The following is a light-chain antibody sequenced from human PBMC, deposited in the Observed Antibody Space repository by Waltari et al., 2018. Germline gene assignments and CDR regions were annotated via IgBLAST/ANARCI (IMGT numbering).Light chain of an antibody. CDR2: EVT. CDR3: SSYAGNNNFV. V-gene: IGLV2-8*01. J-gene: IGLJ1*01. Sequence: QSALTQPPSASGSPGQSVTISCTGTSSDVGAYNFVSWNQQHPGKAPKLMAYEVTKRPSGVPDRFTGSKSGNTASLTVSGLQAEDEADYYSSSYAGNNNFVVGTGTKVTAL. CDR1: SSDVGAYNF.